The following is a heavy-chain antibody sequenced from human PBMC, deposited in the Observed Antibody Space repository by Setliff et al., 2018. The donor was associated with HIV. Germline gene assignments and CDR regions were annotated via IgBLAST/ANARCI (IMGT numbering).Heavy chain of an antibody. CDR2: IYTSGST. V-gene: IGHV4-4*08. CDR3: ALDPGYRRDY. D-gene: IGHD5-12*01. J-gene: IGHJ4*02. Sequence: SETLSLTCTASNGSISGYYWSWIRQPPGKGLEWIGHIYTSGSTNYNPSLKSRVTMSVDTSKNQFSLNLSSVTAADTAVYYCALDPGYRRDYWGQGTLVTVSS. CDR1: NGSISGYY.